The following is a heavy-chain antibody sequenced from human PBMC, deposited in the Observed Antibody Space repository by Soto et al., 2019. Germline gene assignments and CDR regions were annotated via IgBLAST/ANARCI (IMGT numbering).Heavy chain of an antibody. CDR2: ISSSSSYI. V-gene: IGHV3-21*01. CDR1: GFTFSSYS. CDR3: ASRGYCSSTSCLGVYYFDY. D-gene: IGHD2-2*01. J-gene: IGHJ4*02. Sequence: GGSLRLSCAASGFTFSSYSMNWVRQDPGKGLEWVSSISSSSSYIYYADSVKGRFTISRDNAKNSLYLQMNSLRAEDTAVYYCASRGYCSSTSCLGVYYFDYWGQGTLVTVSS.